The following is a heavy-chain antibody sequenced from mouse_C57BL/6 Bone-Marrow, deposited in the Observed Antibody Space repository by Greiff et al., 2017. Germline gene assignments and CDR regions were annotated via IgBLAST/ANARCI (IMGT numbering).Heavy chain of an antibody. Sequence: VQVVESGPGLVQPSQSLSITCTVSGFSLTSYGVHWVRQSPGKGLEWLGVIRRGGSTDYNAAFMSRLSTTKDNSKCQVFFKMNSLQADDTAIYYCAKDDYGSSYWYFDVWGTGTTVTVSS. CDR1: GFSLTSYG. CDR2: IRRGGST. J-gene: IGHJ1*03. V-gene: IGHV2-5*01. CDR3: AKDDYGSSYWYFDV. D-gene: IGHD1-1*01.